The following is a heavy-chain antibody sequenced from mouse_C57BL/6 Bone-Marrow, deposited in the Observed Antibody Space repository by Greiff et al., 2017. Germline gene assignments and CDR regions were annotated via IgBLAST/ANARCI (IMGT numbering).Heavy chain of an antibody. D-gene: IGHD1-1*01. CDR3: ARKIYYGSSPDY. CDR1: GYTFTSYW. J-gene: IGHJ2*01. V-gene: IGHV1-55*01. Sequence: VQLQQPGAELVKPGASVKMSCKASGYTFTSYWITWVKQRPGQGLEWIGDIYPGSGSTNHNEKFKSKATLTVDTSSSTAYMQLSSLTSEDSAVYYCARKIYYGSSPDYWGQGTTLTVSS. CDR2: IYPGSGST.